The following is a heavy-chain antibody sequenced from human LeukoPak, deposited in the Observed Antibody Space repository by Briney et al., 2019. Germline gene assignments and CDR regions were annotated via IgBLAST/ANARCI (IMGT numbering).Heavy chain of an antibody. Sequence: GGSLRLSCAASGFTFSTYAMNWVRQAPGKGLEWVSSMSTSCSSTYYADSVKGRFTISRGNSKSTLYLQMNSLRAEETAVYYCATNIDGVYYWGQGTLVIVSS. CDR3: ATNIDGVYY. CDR1: GFTFSTYA. V-gene: IGHV3-23*01. CDR2: MSTSCSST. D-gene: IGHD2-8*01. J-gene: IGHJ4*02.